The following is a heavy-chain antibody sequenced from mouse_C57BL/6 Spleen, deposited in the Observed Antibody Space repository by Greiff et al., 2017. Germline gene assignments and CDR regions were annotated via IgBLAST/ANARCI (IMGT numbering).Heavy chain of an antibody. J-gene: IGHJ2*01. V-gene: IGHV5-9-1*02. Sequence: EVKVVESGEGLVKPGGSLTLSCAASGFTFSSYAMSWVRQTPEKRLEWVAYISSGGDSIYYADTVKGRFTISRDNARNTMYLQMSSLKSEDTAMYYGTRGLRRCYFDYWGQGTTLTVSS. CDR3: TRGLRRCYFDY. CDR1: GFTFSSYA. CDR2: ISSGGDSI.